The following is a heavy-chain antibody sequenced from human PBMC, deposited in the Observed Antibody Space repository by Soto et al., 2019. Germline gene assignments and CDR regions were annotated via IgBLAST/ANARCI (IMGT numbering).Heavy chain of an antibody. V-gene: IGHV1-69*13. J-gene: IGHJ4*02. CDR1: GGTFSNYA. Sequence: SVKVSCKASGGTFSNYALSWVRQAPGQGLEWMGDIIPIFGTTNNAQKFQGRVTITADEATSTAYMELSSLRSEDTSVYFCARDPPVRGVIEQDYWGQGTLVTVSS. CDR2: IIPIFGTT. D-gene: IGHD3-10*01. CDR3: ARDPPVRGVIEQDY.